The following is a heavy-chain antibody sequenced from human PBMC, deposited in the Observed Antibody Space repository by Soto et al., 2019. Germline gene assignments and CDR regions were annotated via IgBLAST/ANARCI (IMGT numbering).Heavy chain of an antibody. CDR2: ISSNGGST. CDR3: ARGTRFLNYYHWFDY. CDR1: GFTFSSYA. J-gene: IGHJ4*02. D-gene: IGHD3-9*01. Sequence: GGSLRLSCAASGFTFSSYAMHWVRQAPGKGLEYVSAISSNGGSTYYANSVKGRFTISRDNSKNTLYLQMGSLRAEDMAVYYCARGTRFLNYYHWFDYWGQGTLVTVSS. V-gene: IGHV3-64*01.